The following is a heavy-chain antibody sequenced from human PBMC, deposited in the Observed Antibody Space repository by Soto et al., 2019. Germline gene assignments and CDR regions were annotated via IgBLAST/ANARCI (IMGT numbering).Heavy chain of an antibody. Sequence: GGSLRLSCAASGFTFSSYWMHWVRQAPGKGLVWVSRINSDGSSISYAGSVKGRVTISRDNSKDTVYLNINSLRAEDTAVYYCARFYYDSSGYLPSPYYYYYGMDVWGQGTTVTVSS. J-gene: IGHJ6*02. CDR2: INSDGSSI. V-gene: IGHV3-74*01. D-gene: IGHD3-22*01. CDR1: GFTFSSYW. CDR3: ARFYYDSSGYLPSPYYYYYGMDV.